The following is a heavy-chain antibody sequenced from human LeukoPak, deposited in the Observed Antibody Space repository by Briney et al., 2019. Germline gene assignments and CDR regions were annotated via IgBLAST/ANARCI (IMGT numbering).Heavy chain of an antibody. Sequence: GGSLRLSCAASGFTFSDYYMSWISQAPGKGLEWVSYISSSGSTIYYADSVKGRFTISRDNAKNSLYLQMNSLRAEDTAVYYCARDFLRYCSSTSCHGGSFDYWGQGTLVTVSS. J-gene: IGHJ4*02. CDR3: ARDFLRYCSSTSCHGGSFDY. CDR2: ISSSGSTI. CDR1: GFTFSDYY. V-gene: IGHV3-11*04. D-gene: IGHD2-2*01.